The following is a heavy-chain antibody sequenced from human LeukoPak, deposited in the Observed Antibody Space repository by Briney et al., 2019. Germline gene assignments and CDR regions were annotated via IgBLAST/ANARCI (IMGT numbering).Heavy chain of an antibody. CDR3: AKDTSESYNRDY. D-gene: IGHD1-14*01. Sequence: PGGSLRLSCAASGFTFSSYSMTWVRQAPGKGLEWVSGISDSGNDTYYADSVKGRFTISRDNSKNTLYLQMNSLRAEDTAVYYCAKDTSESYNRDYWGQGTLVTVSS. J-gene: IGHJ4*02. CDR1: GFTFSSYS. V-gene: IGHV3-23*01. CDR2: ISDSGNDT.